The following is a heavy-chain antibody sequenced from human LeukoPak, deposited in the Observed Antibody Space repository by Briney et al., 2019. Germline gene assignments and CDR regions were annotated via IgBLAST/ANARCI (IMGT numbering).Heavy chain of an antibody. CDR2: INPSGGST. Sequence: ASVKVSCKASGYKFTGYYMHWVRQAPGQGLEWMGIINPSGGSTSYAQKFQGRVTMTRDTSTSTVYMELSSLRSEDTAVYYCARDIAYYGSGYSNLLGYWGQGTLVTVSS. D-gene: IGHD3-10*01. CDR3: ARDIAYYGSGYSNLLGY. V-gene: IGHV1-46*01. J-gene: IGHJ4*02. CDR1: GYKFTGYY.